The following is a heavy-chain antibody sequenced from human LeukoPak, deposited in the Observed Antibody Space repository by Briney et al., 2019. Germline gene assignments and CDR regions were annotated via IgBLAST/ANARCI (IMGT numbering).Heavy chain of an antibody. CDR1: GFTFSSYE. CDR2: ISSSVSTK. J-gene: IGHJ4*02. D-gene: IGHD3-10*01. CDR3: AKDRGLFDF. V-gene: IGHV3-48*03. Sequence: GSLRLSCAASGFTFSSYEMNWVRQAPGKGLEWVSYISSSVSTKYYADSVKGRFTISRDNAKNSLYLQMNSLRAEDTAVYYCAKDRGLFDFWGQGTLVTVSS.